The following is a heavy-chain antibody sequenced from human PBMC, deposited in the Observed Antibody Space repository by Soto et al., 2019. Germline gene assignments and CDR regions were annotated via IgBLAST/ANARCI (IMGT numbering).Heavy chain of an antibody. CDR2: ISSSSSTI. Sequence: GGSLRLSCAASGFTFSSYSTNWVRQAPGKGLEWVSYISSSSSTIYYADSVKGRFTISRDNAKNSLYLQMNSLRDEDTAVYYCAREGIAVAGRDNYYYYYGMDVWGQGTTVTVSS. D-gene: IGHD6-19*01. CDR3: AREGIAVAGRDNYYYYYGMDV. CDR1: GFTFSSYS. J-gene: IGHJ6*02. V-gene: IGHV3-48*02.